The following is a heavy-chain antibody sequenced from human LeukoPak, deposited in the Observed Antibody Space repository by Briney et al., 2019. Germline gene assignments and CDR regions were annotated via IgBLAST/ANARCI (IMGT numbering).Heavy chain of an antibody. V-gene: IGHV3-23*01. CDR2: ISGSGGST. Sequence: GGSLRLSCAASGFTFSSYAMSWVRQAPGKGLEWVSAISGSGGSTYYADSVKGRFTISRDNSKNTLYLQMNSLRAADTAVYYCAKDYSSYGNYYYYYMDVWGKGTTVTISS. J-gene: IGHJ6*03. CDR3: AKDYSSYGNYYYYYMDV. D-gene: IGHD5-18*01. CDR1: GFTFSSYA.